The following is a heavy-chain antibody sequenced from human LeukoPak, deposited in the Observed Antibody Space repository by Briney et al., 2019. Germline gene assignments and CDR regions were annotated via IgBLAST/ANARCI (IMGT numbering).Heavy chain of an antibody. CDR1: GFTFSSYS. Sequence: GGSLRLSCAASGFTFSSYSMNWVRQAPGKGLEWVSSISSSSSYIYYADSVKGRFTISRDNAKNSLFLQMNSLRAEDTAVYYCARGSFLITFGGFIGWGQGTLVTVSS. CDR2: ISSSSSYI. CDR3: ARGSFLITFGGFIG. D-gene: IGHD3-16*02. J-gene: IGHJ4*02. V-gene: IGHV3-21*01.